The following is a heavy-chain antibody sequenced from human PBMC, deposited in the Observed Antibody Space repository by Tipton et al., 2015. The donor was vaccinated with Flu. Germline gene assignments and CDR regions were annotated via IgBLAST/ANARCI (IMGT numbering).Heavy chain of an antibody. CDR1: GGSITSYY. Sequence: LRLSCTVSGGSITSYYWNWIRQPAGKGLEWIGRIYSSGTANYNPSLKSRVTMSVDKSKKEISLNLSSVTAADTAVYHCAREKGSGYGDYVFYNYYGMDVWGQGTTVTVSS. J-gene: IGHJ6*02. D-gene: IGHD4-17*01. V-gene: IGHV4-4*07. CDR2: IYSSGTA. CDR3: AREKGSGYGDYVFYNYYGMDV.